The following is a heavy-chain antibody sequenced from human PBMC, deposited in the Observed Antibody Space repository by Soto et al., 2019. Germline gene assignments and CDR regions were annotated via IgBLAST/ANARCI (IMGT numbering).Heavy chain of an antibody. CDR2: IYYSGST. V-gene: IGHV4-59*01. D-gene: IGHD6-13*01. CDR1: GGSISSYY. Sequence: SETLSLTCTVSGGSISSYYWSWIRQPPGKGLEWIGYIYYSGSTNYNLSLKSRVTISVDTSKNQFSLKLSSVTAADTAVYYCARSSSSWFVYYFDYWGQGTLVTVSS. J-gene: IGHJ4*02. CDR3: ARSSSSWFVYYFDY.